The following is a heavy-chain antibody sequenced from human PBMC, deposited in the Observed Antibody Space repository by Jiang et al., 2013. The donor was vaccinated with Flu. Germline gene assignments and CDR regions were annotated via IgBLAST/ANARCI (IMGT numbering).Heavy chain of an antibody. CDR2: IYYSGST. Sequence: GPGLVKPSETLSLTCTVSAGFISSHYWSWIRQPPGKGLEWIGYIYYSGSTHYNPSLRSRVTISVDTSRNQFSLHLSSVTAADTAVYYCARLSCNGGSCYEAYWGQGTLVTVSS. CDR3: ARLSCNGGSCYEAY. D-gene: IGHD2-15*01. J-gene: IGHJ4*02. V-gene: IGHV4-59*08. CDR1: AGFISSHY.